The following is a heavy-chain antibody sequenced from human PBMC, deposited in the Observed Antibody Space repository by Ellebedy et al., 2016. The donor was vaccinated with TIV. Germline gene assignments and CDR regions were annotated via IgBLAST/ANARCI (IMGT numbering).Heavy chain of an antibody. CDR2: ISYSGST. CDR1: GGSISSGGFY. V-gene: IGHV4-31*03. Sequence: MPSETLSLTCSVSGGSISSGGFYWRWIRQHPGKGLEWIGYISYSGSTYYNPSLKSRVTISVDTSKNQFSLKLSSVTAADTAVYYCARALTMVRGGGFDPWGQGTLVTVSS. D-gene: IGHD3-10*01. J-gene: IGHJ5*02. CDR3: ARALTMVRGGGFDP.